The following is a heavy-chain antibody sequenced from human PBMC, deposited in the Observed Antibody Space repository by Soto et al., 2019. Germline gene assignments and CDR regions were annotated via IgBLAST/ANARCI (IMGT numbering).Heavy chain of an antibody. V-gene: IGHV3-53*05. Sequence: GGSLRLSCAASGFTVSSNYMSWVRQAPGKGLEWVSVIYSGGSTYYADSVKGRFTISRDNAKKSLYLQMNSLIAEDMAVYYCARDTVAVAGTTNWFDPWGQENLVTGS. D-gene: IGHD6-19*01. J-gene: IGHJ5*02. CDR3: ARDTVAVAGTTNWFDP. CDR2: IYSGGST. CDR1: GFTVSSNY.